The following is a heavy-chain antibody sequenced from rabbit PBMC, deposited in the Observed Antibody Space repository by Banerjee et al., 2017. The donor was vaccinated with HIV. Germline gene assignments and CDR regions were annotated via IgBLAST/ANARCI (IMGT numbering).Heavy chain of an antibody. J-gene: IGHJ4*01. D-gene: IGHD6-1*01. V-gene: IGHV1S39*01. CDR3: ASYYSDGYAGDAYATGGYYFNL. CDR2: IYTGSGST. CDR1: GFDASSYG. Sequence: QEQLVESGGGLVQPGGSLKLSCKGSGFDASSYGVSWVRQAPGKGLEGIGCIYTGSGSTWYASWVNGRFTISKTSSTTVTLQMTSLTVVDTATYFCASYYSDGYAGDAYATGGYYFNLWGPGTLVTVS.